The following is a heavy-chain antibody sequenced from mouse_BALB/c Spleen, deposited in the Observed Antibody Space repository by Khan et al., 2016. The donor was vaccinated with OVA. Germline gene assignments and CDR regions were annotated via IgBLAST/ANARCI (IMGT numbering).Heavy chain of an antibody. Sequence: QVQLQQSGAELARPGASVRMSCKASGYTFTSNTMHWIKQRPGQGLEWIGYINPRSGYTNYNQNFKDKATLTADKSSRTAYMQLSSLTSEDSAVYYCARRTTGYTMDSWGQGTSVTVSS. V-gene: IGHV1-4*01. D-gene: IGHD2-14*01. CDR2: INPRSGYT. J-gene: IGHJ4*01. CDR1: GYTFTSNT. CDR3: ARRTTGYTMDS.